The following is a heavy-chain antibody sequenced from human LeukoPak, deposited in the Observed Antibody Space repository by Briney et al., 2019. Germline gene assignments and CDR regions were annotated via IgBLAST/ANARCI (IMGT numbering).Heavy chain of an antibody. V-gene: IGHV3-30-3*01. J-gene: IGHJ3*02. CDR3: ARDLLSYDSSGSDAFDI. Sequence: GGSLRLSCAASGFTFSSYAMHWVRQAPGKGLEWVAVISYDGSNKYYAVSVKGRFTISRDNSKNTLYLQMNSLRAEDTAVYYCARDLLSYDSSGSDAFDIWGQGTMVTVSS. CDR1: GFTFSSYA. D-gene: IGHD3-22*01. CDR2: ISYDGSNK.